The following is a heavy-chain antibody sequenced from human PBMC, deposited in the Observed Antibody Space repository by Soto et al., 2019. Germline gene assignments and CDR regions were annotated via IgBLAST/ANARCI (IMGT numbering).Heavy chain of an antibody. Sequence: GASVKVSCKASGYTLTHYYMHWMRQAPGQGPEWVGVINPSTLVTSYAQKFQGRVTMTRDTSTSTAYMELSSLRSEDTAVYYCARVVAAAGRYYYYGMDVWGQGTTVTVSS. V-gene: IGHV1-46*01. CDR3: ARVVAAAGRYYYYGMDV. CDR1: GYTLTHYY. J-gene: IGHJ6*02. CDR2: INPSTLVT. D-gene: IGHD6-13*01.